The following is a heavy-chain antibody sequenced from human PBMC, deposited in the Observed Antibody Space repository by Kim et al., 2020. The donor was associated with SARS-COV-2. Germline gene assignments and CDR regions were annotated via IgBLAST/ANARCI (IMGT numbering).Heavy chain of an antibody. CDR3: VLDSQVSRYFDL. J-gene: IGHJ2*01. V-gene: IGHV3-72*01. CDR1: GFSFSAHF. Sequence: GGSLRLSCAASGFSFSAHFMIWVRQAPGKGLEWLGRIRNKANRYTTEYAASVKGRFTISRDDSNSSLYLQMNSLTVEDTAMYFCVLDSQVSRYFDLWGRG. CDR2: IRNKANRYTT.